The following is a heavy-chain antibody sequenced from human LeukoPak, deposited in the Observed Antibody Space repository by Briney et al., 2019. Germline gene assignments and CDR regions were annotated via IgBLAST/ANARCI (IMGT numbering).Heavy chain of an antibody. J-gene: IGHJ4*02. D-gene: IGHD3-10*01. V-gene: IGHV4-30-4*01. CDR3: ARDRYYASGGYWVTLDY. CDR1: GGSISSGDYY. CDR2: IYYSGST. Sequence: PSETLSLTCAVSGGSISSGDYYWSWIRQPPGKGLEWIGYIYYSGSTYYNPSLKSRVIISVDTSKNQFSLKLSSVTAADTAVYYCARDRYYASGGYWVTLDYWGQGTLVTVSS.